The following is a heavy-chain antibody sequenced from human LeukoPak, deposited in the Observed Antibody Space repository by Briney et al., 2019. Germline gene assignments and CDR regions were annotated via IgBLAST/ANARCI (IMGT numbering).Heavy chain of an antibody. J-gene: IGHJ4*02. CDR1: GFTFSSYG. V-gene: IGHV3-33*06. CDR3: AKDSSAYSGSYYDY. CDR2: IWCDGTNK. D-gene: IGHD1-26*01. Sequence: GRSLRLSCVASGFTFSSYGMHWVRQAPGKGLEWVAVIWCDGTNKYYADSVKGRFTIAKDNSKNTLYLQMNSLRAEDTAVYYCAKDSSAYSGSYYDYWGQGTLVTVSS.